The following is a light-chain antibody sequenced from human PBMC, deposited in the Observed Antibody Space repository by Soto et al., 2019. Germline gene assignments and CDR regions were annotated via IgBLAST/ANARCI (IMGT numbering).Light chain of an antibody. Sequence: EILLTQSPGTLSLSPGYRSTISWRAIQIVSSSYLAWYQQKPGQAHRLLIYGAYTRATGIPDTFSGSGSGTDFTLTIRSLEPEDFAVYYCQKYDSSRSWTFGQGTKVDIK. J-gene: IGKJ1*01. CDR2: GAY. CDR1: QIVSSSY. V-gene: IGKV3-20*01. CDR3: QKYDSSRSWT.